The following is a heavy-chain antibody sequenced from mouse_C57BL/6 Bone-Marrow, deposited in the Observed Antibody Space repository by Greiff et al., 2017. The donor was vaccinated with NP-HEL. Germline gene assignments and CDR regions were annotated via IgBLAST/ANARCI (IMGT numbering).Heavy chain of an antibody. CDR2: INSDGGST. CDR3: ARHGYYGSSYDNWYFDV. CDR1: EYEFPSHD. Sequence: EGKGEEAGGGLVQPGESLKLSCESNEYEFPSHDMSWVRKTPEKRLELVAAINSDGGSTYYPDTMERRFIISRDNTKKTLYLQMSSLRSEDTALYYCARHGYYGSSYDNWYFDVWGTGTTVTVSS. D-gene: IGHD1-1*01. J-gene: IGHJ1*03. V-gene: IGHV5-2*03.